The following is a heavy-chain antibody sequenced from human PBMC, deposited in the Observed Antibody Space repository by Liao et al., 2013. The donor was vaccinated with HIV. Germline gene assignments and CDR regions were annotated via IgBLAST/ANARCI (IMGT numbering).Heavy chain of an antibody. J-gene: IGHJ4*02. CDR3: ARADTTMVGGYYFDY. CDR1: GASVSSSSYY. Sequence: GASVSSSSYYWGWIRRPPGKGLEWIASIYSGGSTYYNPSLKSRVTISVDRSKNQFSLKLSSVTAADTAVFYCARADTTMVGGYYFDYWGQGTLVTVSS. CDR2: IYSGGST. D-gene: IGHD5-18*01. V-gene: IGHV4-39*07.